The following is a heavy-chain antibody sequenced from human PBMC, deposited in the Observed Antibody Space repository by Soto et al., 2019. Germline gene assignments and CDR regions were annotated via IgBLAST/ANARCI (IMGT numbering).Heavy chain of an antibody. D-gene: IGHD6-13*01. Sequence: PGGSLRLSCAASGFTFSSYSMHWVRQAPGKGLEWVSSISSSSSYIYYADSVKGRFTISRDNAKNSLYLQMNSLRAEDTAVYYCARDLSSSSWYTKGYYYYGMDVWGQGTTVTVSS. V-gene: IGHV3-21*01. J-gene: IGHJ6*02. CDR1: GFTFSSYS. CDR3: ARDLSSSSWYTKGYYYYGMDV. CDR2: ISSSSSYI.